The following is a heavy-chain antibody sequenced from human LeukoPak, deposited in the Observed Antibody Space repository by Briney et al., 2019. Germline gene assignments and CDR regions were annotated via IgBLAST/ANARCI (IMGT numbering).Heavy chain of an antibody. CDR2: IYHSGST. V-gene: IGHV4-30-2*01. CDR1: GGSVSSYS. J-gene: IGHJ5*02. CDR3: ARTSGPYDFWSGYPNWFDP. Sequence: SETLSLTCSVSGGSVSSYSWSWIRQPPGKGLEWIGYIYHSGSTYYNPSLKSRVTISVDRSKNQFSLKLSSVTAADTAVYYCARTSGPYDFWSGYPNWFDPWGQGTLVTVSS. D-gene: IGHD3-3*01.